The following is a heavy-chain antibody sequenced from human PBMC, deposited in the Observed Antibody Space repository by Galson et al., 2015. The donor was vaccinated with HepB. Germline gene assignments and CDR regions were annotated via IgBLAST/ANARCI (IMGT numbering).Heavy chain of an antibody. D-gene: IGHD2-2*01. CDR1: GYTFTSYG. CDR2: ISAYNGNT. CDR3: ARYIVVVPAVTLGHYYYGMDV. Sequence: SVKVSCKASGYTFTSYGISWVRQAPGQGLEWMGWISAYNGNTNYAQKLQGRVTMTTDTSTSTAYMELRSLRSDDTAVYYCARYIVVVPAVTLGHYYYGMDVWGQGTTVTVSS. J-gene: IGHJ6*02. V-gene: IGHV1-18*01.